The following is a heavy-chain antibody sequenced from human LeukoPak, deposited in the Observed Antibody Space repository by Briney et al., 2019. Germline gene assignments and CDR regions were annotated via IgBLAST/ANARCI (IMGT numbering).Heavy chain of an antibody. CDR1: GYTFTGYY. D-gene: IGHD2-2*01. V-gene: IGHV1-2*02. CDR2: INPNSGGT. Sequence: GASVKVSCKASGYTFTGYYMHWVRQAPGQGLEWMGWINPNSGGTNYAQKFQGRVTMTRDTSISTAYMELSRLRSDDTAVYYCARESSTNGENWFDPWGQGTLVTVYS. CDR3: ARESSTNGENWFDP. J-gene: IGHJ5*02.